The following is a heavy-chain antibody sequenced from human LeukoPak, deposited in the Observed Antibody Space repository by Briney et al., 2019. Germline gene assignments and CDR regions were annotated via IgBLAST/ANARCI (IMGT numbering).Heavy chain of an antibody. CDR1: GGSFSGYY. V-gene: IGHV4-34*01. J-gene: IGHJ4*02. Sequence: PSETLSLTCAVYGGSFSGYYWSWIRQPPGKGLGWIGEINHSGSTNYNPSLKSRVTISVATSKNQFSLNLSSVTAAHTAVYYCARYRPITMVRGVAFDYWGQGTLVTVSS. D-gene: IGHD3-10*01. CDR2: INHSGST. CDR3: ARYRPITMVRGVAFDY.